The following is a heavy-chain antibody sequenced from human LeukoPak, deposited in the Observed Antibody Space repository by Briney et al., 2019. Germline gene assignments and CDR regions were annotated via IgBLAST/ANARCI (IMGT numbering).Heavy chain of an antibody. CDR2: ISGSGDNT. CDR1: GFTFSSYA. D-gene: IGHD3/OR15-3a*01. CDR3: AKDWTGTKPFDL. V-gene: IGHV3-23*01. J-gene: IGHJ2*01. Sequence: GGSLRLSCVASGFTFSSYAMSWVRQAPGKGLEWVSSISGSGDNTYYADSVKGRFTISRDNSKSTLYVQMNSLRAEDTAVYYCAKDWTGTKPFDLWGRGTLVTVSS.